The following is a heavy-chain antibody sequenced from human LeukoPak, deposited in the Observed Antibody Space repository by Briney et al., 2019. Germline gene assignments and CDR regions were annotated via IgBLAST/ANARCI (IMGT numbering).Heavy chain of an antibody. CDR3: ARGYSHGSAAFDY. J-gene: IGHJ4*02. Sequence: GGSLRLSCAASGFTFSSFPIHWVRQAPGKGLEWVALISYDGSKKYYADSVKGRFTISRDNSKSTLYLQMSSLRAEDTAVYYCARGYSHGSAAFDYWGQGTLVTVSS. CDR2: ISYDGSKK. D-gene: IGHD5-18*01. CDR1: GFTFSSFP. V-gene: IGHV3-30*03.